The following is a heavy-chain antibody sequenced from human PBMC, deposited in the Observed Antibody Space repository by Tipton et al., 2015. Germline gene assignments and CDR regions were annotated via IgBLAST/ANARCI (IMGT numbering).Heavy chain of an antibody. CDR2: IYYSGST. J-gene: IGHJ4*02. CDR3: ARGVSDFVWGNYRYLYFDY. V-gene: IGHV4-31*02. Sequence: LRLSCTVSVVSITTGDYYWSWIRQHPGMGLEWIGYIYYSGSTYYYPSLKSRLTISVDTSKNQFSLRLSSVTAADTAVYYCARGVSDFVWGNYRYLYFDYWGQGTLVTVSS. D-gene: IGHD3-16*02. CDR1: VVSITTGDYY.